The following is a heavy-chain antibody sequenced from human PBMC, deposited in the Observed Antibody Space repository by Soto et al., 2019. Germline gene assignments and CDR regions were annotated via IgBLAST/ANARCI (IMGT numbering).Heavy chain of an antibody. CDR3: ARRGPLNNIEVVPDYFGLDV. D-gene: IGHD2-15*01. Sequence: QEQLVESGGGLVKPGGSLRLSCEASGFTFRDYYMSWIRQAPGKGLEWISYISSGGSSKFYTESVKGRFTISRDIAKNSLYLQMDVLRVEDTGVYFCARRGPLNNIEVVPDYFGLDVWGQGTTVTVSS. CDR2: ISSGGSSK. CDR1: GFTFRDYY. V-gene: IGHV3-11*01. J-gene: IGHJ6*02.